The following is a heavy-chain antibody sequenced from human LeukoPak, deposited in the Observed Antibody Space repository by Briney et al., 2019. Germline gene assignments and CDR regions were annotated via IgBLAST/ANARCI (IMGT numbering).Heavy chain of an antibody. J-gene: IGHJ4*02. Sequence: GGSLILSCAASGFTFSSYSMGWVRQAPGKGLEWVSYISSSSSAMYYADSMKGRFTISRDNAKNSLYLQMNNLRDEDTAVYYCARGSGNSFDYWGQGALVTVSS. CDR3: ARGSGNSFDY. CDR1: GFTFSSYS. V-gene: IGHV3-48*02. CDR2: ISSSSSAM. D-gene: IGHD3-10*01.